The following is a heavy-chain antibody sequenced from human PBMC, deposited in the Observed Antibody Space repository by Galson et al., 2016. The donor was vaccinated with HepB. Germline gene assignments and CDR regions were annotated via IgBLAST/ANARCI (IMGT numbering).Heavy chain of an antibody. V-gene: IGHV4-59*12. D-gene: IGHD6-19*01. CDR3: ARVYRNVAVAGSNWFAP. J-gene: IGHJ5*02. Sequence: SETLSLTCNVSVGSITTYYWSWVRQSPGKGLEWIGYRFYSGGIKYDPSLKSRLTISLDSSKRQFSLNLRSVTAADTAIYYCARVYRNVAVAGSNWFAPWGQGTLVTVSS. CDR2: RFYSGGI. CDR1: VGSITTYY.